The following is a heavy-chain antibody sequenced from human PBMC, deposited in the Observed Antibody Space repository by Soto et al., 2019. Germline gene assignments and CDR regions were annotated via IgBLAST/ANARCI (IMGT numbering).Heavy chain of an antibody. J-gene: IGHJ4*02. V-gene: IGHV2-70*01. CDR1: GFSLSTTGMC. CDR2: IDWADDK. CDR3: SRAVGGFTYGYPDY. Sequence: SGPTLVNPTQTLTLTCTFSGFSLSTTGMCVSWIRQPPGKALEWLALIDWADDKYYSTSLKTRLTISKDTSKNQVVLTMTNVEPVDTATYFCSRAVGGFTYGYPDYWGQGTQVTVSS. D-gene: IGHD5-18*01.